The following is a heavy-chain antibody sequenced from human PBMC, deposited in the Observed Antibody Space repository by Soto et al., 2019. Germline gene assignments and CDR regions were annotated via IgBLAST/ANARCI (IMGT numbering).Heavy chain of an antibody. V-gene: IGHV3-30*18. J-gene: IGHJ6*02. Sequence: GGSLRLSCAASGFTFSSYGMQWVRQAPGKGLEWVAVISYDGSNKYYADSVKGRFTISRDNSKNTLYLQVNSLRAEDTAVYYCAKDRGGYCSTTSCYNRSGLDVWGQGTTVTVSS. CDR2: ISYDGSNK. CDR1: GFTFSSYG. CDR3: AKDRGGYCSTTSCYNRSGLDV. D-gene: IGHD2-2*02.